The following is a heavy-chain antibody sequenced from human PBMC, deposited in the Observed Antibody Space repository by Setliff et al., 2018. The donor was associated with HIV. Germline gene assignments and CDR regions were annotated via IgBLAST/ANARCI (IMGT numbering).Heavy chain of an antibody. D-gene: IGHD2-15*01. CDR3: ALTGHRLLRGYMDV. V-gene: IGHV4-31*03. CDR2: ITYSGST. J-gene: IGHJ6*03. CDR1: GGSISRVGYY. Sequence: SETLSLTCSVSGGSISRVGYYWSWIRQHPGKGLEWIGYITYSGSTYYNPSLMSRVSISPDTSKNQFSLNLKSVTAADTAVYYCALTGHRLLRGYMDVWGKGTTVTVSS.